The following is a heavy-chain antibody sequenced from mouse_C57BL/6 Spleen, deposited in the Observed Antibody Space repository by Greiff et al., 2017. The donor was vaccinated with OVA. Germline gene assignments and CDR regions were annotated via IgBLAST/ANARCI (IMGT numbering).Heavy chain of an antibody. CDR1: GFTFSSYG. D-gene: IGHD1-1*01. Sequence: EVMLVESGGDLVKPGGSLKLSCAASGFTFSSYGMSWVRQTPDKRLEWVATISSGGSYTYYPDSVKGRFTISRDNAKNTLYLQMSSLKSEDTAMYYCARPYYGSSEGFAYWGQGTLVTVSA. CDR3: ARPYYGSSEGFAY. CDR2: ISSGGSYT. V-gene: IGHV5-6*01. J-gene: IGHJ3*01.